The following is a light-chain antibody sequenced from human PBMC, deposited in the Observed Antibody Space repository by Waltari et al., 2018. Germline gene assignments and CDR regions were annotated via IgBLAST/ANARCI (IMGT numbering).Light chain of an antibody. J-gene: IGKJ2*01. CDR2: DAS. CDR1: QSISSW. Sequence: DIQMTQSPSTLSASVGDRVTITCRASQSISSWLAWYQQKPGKAPKLLIYDASSLESGVPSRFSGCGSGTEFTLTISSLQPDDFATYYCQQYNSYSYTFGQGTKLEIK. V-gene: IGKV1-5*01. CDR3: QQYNSYSYT.